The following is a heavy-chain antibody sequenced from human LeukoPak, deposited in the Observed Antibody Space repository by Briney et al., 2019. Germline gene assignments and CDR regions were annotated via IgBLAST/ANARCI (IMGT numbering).Heavy chain of an antibody. CDR2: IKPDGSAK. J-gene: IGHJ4*02. CDR1: GFTFSSHW. Sequence: EGSLRLSCAASGFTFSSHWMSWVRQAPGRGLDWVANIKPDGSAKYYMDSVKGRFTISRDNSQNSLSLQMNSLRVDDTAVYYCARIYCGGGHCYYDYWGQGTLVTVSS. V-gene: IGHV3-7*01. CDR3: ARIYCGGGHCYYDY. D-gene: IGHD2-21*01.